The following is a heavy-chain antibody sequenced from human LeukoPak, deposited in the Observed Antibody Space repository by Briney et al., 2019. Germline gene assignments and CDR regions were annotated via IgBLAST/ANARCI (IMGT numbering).Heavy chain of an antibody. CDR3: ARQYSSSWYFDY. J-gene: IGHJ4*02. D-gene: IGHD6-13*01. CDR2: IYTSGST. CDR1: GGSISSYY. V-gene: IGHV4-4*07. Sequence: SETLSLTCTVSGGSISSYYWSWIRQPAGKGLEWIGRIYTSGSTNYNPSLKSRVTMSVDTSKNQLSLKQSSVTAADTAVYYCARQYSSSWYFDYWGQGTLVTVSS.